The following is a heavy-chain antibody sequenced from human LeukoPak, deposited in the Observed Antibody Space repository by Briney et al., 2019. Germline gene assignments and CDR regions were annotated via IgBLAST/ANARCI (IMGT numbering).Heavy chain of an antibody. Sequence: GGSLRLSCAASGFTFDDYAMHWVRQAPGKGLEWVSLISWDGGSTYYADSVKGRFTISRDNSKNSLYLQMNSLRAEDTALYYCAKDLGITIFGGYDYWAREPWSPSPQ. CDR2: ISWDGGST. CDR3: AKDLGITIFGGYDY. CDR1: GFTFDDYA. J-gene: IGHJ4*02. V-gene: IGHV3-43D*03. D-gene: IGHD3-3*01.